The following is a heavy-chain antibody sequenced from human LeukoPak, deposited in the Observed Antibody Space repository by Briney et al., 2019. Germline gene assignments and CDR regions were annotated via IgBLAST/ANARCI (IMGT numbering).Heavy chain of an antibody. CDR3: AKGGGSGWSGSRFDY. D-gene: IGHD6-19*01. J-gene: IGHJ4*02. V-gene: IGHV3-23*01. CDR1: GFMFSSKA. Sequence: PGGSLRLSCAASGFMFSSKAMSWVRQAPGKGLEWVSVISYSGGGTYYADSVKGRFTISRDNSKNTLSLQMNSLRAEDAAVYYCAKGGGSGWSGSRFDYWGQGTLVTVSS. CDR2: ISYSGGGT.